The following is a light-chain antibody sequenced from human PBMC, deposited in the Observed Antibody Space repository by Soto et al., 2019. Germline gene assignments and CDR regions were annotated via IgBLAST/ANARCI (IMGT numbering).Light chain of an antibody. Sequence: EVVLMQSPGTLSLSPGERATLSCRASQSGSNNYLAWDQQRPGQALRLLIYGASARAAGVPDRFSGRGTGPGVAVTIICLGTEDWAVYYSQQYGIAPLLTTFGEVT. J-gene: IGKJ4*02. CDR1: QSGSNNY. CDR2: GAS. CDR3: QQYGIAPLLTT. V-gene: IGKV3-20*01.